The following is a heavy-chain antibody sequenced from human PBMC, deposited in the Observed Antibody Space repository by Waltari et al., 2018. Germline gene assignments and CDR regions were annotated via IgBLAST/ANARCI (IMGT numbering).Heavy chain of an antibody. CDR1: SHSFSGHS. V-gene: IGHV4-59*11. D-gene: IGHD6-19*01. Sequence: QVQLQESGPGLVKPSETLSLTCNDSSHSFSGHSWGCLRQAPGKGLEWLAYVYYRGDTNDNPSLKSRVSVSADPSKNQFSLNLTSVTAADTAVYYCAGLSAWYYFDYWGQGTLVTVSS. CDR3: AGLSAWYYFDY. J-gene: IGHJ4*02. CDR2: VYYRGDT.